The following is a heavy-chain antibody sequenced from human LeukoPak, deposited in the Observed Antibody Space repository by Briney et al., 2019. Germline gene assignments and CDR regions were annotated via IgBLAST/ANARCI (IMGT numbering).Heavy chain of an antibody. J-gene: IGHJ4*02. CDR1: GYTFTGYY. CDR2: INPNGGGT. V-gene: IGHV1-2*02. Sequence: ASVKVSCKASGYTFTGYYMHWVRQAPGQGLEWMGWINPNGGGTNYAQKFQGRVTMTRDTSISTAYMELSRLRSDDTAVYYCARGGRKTYYYDSSGYYLGDPFDYWGQGTLVTVSS. D-gene: IGHD3-22*01. CDR3: ARGGRKTYYYDSSGYYLGDPFDY.